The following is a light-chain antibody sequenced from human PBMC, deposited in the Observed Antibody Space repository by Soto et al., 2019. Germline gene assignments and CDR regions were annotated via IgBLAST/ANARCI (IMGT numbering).Light chain of an antibody. CDR3: SAWDDTLNGWV. Sequence: QLVLTQPPSASGTPGQRVTISCSGSSSNIGSQTVNWYQQLPGTAPKLLIHSSNQRPSGVPDRFSGSKSGTSASLAIGGLQSDDEADYYCSAWDDTLNGWVFGGGTKLTVL. CDR2: SSN. V-gene: IGLV1-44*01. J-gene: IGLJ3*02. CDR1: SSNIGSQT.